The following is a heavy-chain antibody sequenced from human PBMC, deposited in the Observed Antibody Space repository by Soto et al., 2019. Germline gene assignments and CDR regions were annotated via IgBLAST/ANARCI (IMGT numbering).Heavy chain of an antibody. CDR3: ASGHEYGLNADAFDI. Sequence: QVQLVQSGAEVKKHGSSMKVSCNASGVTFITSSIHWVRQATGQLPEWMGNILPIFGAADYAQKFQDRVTITADKSTITTHIELRSLFSEDPSGYYGASGHEYGLNADAFDICGHGKVVTVSS. D-gene: IGHD4-17*01. J-gene: IGHJ3*02. CDR1: GVTFITSS. CDR2: ILPIFGAA. V-gene: IGHV1-69*14.